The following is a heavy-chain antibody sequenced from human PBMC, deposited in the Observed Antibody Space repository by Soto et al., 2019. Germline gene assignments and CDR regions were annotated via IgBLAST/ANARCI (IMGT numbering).Heavy chain of an antibody. J-gene: IGHJ4*02. V-gene: IGHV1-18*04. CDR3: ARVIGGDPEPPIDY. CDR2: ISAYNGNT. D-gene: IGHD2-21*02. CDR1: GYTFTSYG. Sequence: ASVKVSCKASGYTFTSYGISWVRQAPGQGLEWMGWISAYNGNTNYAQKLQGRVTMATDTSTSTAYMELRSLRSDDTAVYYCARVIGGDPEPPIDYWGQGTRVTVSS.